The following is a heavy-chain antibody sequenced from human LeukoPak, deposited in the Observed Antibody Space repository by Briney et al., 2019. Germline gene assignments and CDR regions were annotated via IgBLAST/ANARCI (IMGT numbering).Heavy chain of an antibody. CDR1: GGSISSGSYY. D-gene: IGHD3-3*01. V-gene: IGHV4-61*02. J-gene: IGHJ6*03. Sequence: SETLSLTCTVSGGSISSGSYYWSWIRQPAGKGLEWIGRIYTSRRTNYNPSLKSRVTISVDTSKNQFSLKLSSVTAADTAVYYCARRTASRIDFWSGYSHGYYYMDVWGKGTTVTVSS. CDR2: IYTSRRT. CDR3: ARRTASRIDFWSGYSHGYYYMDV.